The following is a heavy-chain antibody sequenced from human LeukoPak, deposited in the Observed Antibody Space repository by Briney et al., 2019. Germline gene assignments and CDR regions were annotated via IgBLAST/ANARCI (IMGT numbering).Heavy chain of an antibody. CDR2: IHHSGSI. V-gene: IGHV4-4*02. CDR3: ARGGDRSFDY. Sequence: SETLSLTCAVSGVSISSNLWWTWVRQPPGKGLEWIAEIHHSGSINYNPSLKSRVTISVDNAKNQFSLNLNSVTAADTAVYYCARGGDRSFDYWGQGTLVTVSS. CDR1: GVSISSNLW. D-gene: IGHD3-10*01. J-gene: IGHJ4*02.